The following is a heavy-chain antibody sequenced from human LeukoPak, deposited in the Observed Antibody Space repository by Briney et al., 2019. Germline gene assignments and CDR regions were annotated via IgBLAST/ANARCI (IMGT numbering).Heavy chain of an antibody. CDR3: ARDGSARQLDYDY. J-gene: IGHJ4*02. D-gene: IGHD2-2*03. CDR2: MNQDGSKK. Sequence: GGSLRLSCAASGFSFRTYWMSWVRQAPGKGLEWVANMNQDGSKKYYVDSVKGRFTISRDNAKNSLYLQMDSLRAEDTAVYYCARDGSARQLDYDYWGQGTLVTVSS. V-gene: IGHV3-7*01. CDR1: GFSFRTYW.